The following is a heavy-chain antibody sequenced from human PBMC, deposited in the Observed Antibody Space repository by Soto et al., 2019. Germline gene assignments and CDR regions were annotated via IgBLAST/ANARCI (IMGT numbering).Heavy chain of an antibody. CDR1: GFSIRDYG. D-gene: IGHD2-15*01. CDR2: ISSDGSNT. Sequence: QVQLLESGGGVVQPGWSLRLSCAASGFSIRDYGMEWVRQAPGKGMEWVALISSDGSNTYYADSVKGRFTISRDNCKDTLFLRMTGLRREETAVYYCAKVAGDRRSIGMDVWGQGTTGTVSS. J-gene: IGHJ6*02. V-gene: IGHV3-30*18. CDR3: AKVAGDRRSIGMDV.